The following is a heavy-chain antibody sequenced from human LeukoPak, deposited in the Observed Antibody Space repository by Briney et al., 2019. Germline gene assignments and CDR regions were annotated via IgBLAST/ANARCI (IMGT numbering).Heavy chain of an antibody. D-gene: IGHD5-18*01. CDR1: GGTFDSYA. CDR3: ATVQYSYGQFDY. J-gene: IGHJ4*02. V-gene: IGHV1-69*05. Sequence: SVKVSCKASGGTFDSYAISWVRQAPGQGLEWMGGIIPIFGTANYAQKFQGRVTITTDESTSTAYMELSSLRSEDTAVYYCATVQYSYGQFDYWGQGTLVTVSS. CDR2: IIPIFGTA.